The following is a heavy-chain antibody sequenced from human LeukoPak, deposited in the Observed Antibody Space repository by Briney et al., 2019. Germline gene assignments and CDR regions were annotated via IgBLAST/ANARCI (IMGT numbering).Heavy chain of an antibody. Sequence: SETLSLICAVYGGSFSGYYWSWIRQPPGKGLEWIGEINHSGSTNYNPSLKSRVTISVDTSKNQFSLKLSSVTAADTAVYYCARSLPGYSSSWQIDYWGQGTLVTVSS. CDR2: INHSGST. CDR3: ARSLPGYSSSWQIDY. CDR1: GGSFSGYY. D-gene: IGHD6-13*01. V-gene: IGHV4-34*01. J-gene: IGHJ4*02.